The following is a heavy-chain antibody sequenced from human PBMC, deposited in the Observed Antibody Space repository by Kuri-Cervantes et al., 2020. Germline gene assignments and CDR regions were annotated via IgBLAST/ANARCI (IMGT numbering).Heavy chain of an antibody. CDR3: ARDSSLRWKRGDY. Sequence: GESLRLSCKASGYTFTSYGISWVRQAPGQGLEWMGWISAYNGNTNYAQKLQGRVTMTTDTSTSTAYMELRSLRSDDTAVYYCARDSSLRWKRGDYWGQGTLVTVSS. V-gene: IGHV1-18*01. CDR2: ISAYNGNT. CDR1: GYTFTSYG. J-gene: IGHJ4*02. D-gene: IGHD4-23*01.